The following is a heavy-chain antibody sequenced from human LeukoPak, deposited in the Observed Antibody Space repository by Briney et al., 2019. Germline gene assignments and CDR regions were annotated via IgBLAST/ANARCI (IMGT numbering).Heavy chain of an antibody. J-gene: IGHJ4*02. V-gene: IGHV4-34*01. CDR3: ARGRINYYDSSGYYSY. CDR1: GGSCSGYY. D-gene: IGHD3-22*01. Sequence: SETLSLTCAVYGGSCSGYYWSWIRQPPGKGLEWIGEINHSGSTNYNPSLKSRVTISVDTSKNQFSLKLSSVTAADTAVYYCARGRINYYDSSGYYSYWGQGTLVTVSS. CDR2: INHSGST.